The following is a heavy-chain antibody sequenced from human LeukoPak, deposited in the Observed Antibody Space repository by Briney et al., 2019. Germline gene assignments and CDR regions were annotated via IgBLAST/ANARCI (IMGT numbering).Heavy chain of an antibody. Sequence: PGGSLRLSCAASGFTFSGSAIHWVRQASGKGLEWVGRIRSKANSYATAYAASVKGRFTISRDDSKNTAYLQMTSLKTDDTALYYCTMDSSGYSVGGTYYYYMDVWGKGTTVTVSS. D-gene: IGHD3-22*01. CDR2: IRSKANSYAT. J-gene: IGHJ6*03. V-gene: IGHV3-73*01. CDR3: TMDSSGYSVGGTYYYYMDV. CDR1: GFTFSGSA.